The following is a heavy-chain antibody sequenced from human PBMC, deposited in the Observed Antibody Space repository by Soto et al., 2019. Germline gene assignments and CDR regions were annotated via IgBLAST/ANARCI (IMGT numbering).Heavy chain of an antibody. V-gene: IGHV3-11*01. D-gene: IGHD6-19*01. CDR3: ARSYSSGWEFDY. CDR2: ISSTGRTI. CDR1: GFTFSNYY. Sequence: GGSLRLSCVASGFTFSNYYMIWIRQAPGKGPEWVSYISSTGRTIYYADSVKGRFTVSRDNAQNSLSLKLNSLRVEDTAVYYCARSYSSGWEFDYWGQGTQVTVSS. J-gene: IGHJ4*02.